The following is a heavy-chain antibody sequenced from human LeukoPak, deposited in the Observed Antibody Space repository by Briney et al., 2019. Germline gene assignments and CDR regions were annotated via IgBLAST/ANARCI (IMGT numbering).Heavy chain of an antibody. V-gene: IGHV1-18*01. Sequence: ASVKVPCKASGYIFTSYGITWVRQAPGQGLEWMGRITTFNDRTVLAEKFRARITMTTDTTTAYMTLRKLRSDDTAVYYCARSGSSSWSSLLDYWGQGSLVIVS. CDR1: GYIFTSYG. CDR2: ITTFNDRT. D-gene: IGHD6-13*01. J-gene: IGHJ4*02. CDR3: ARSGSSSWSSLLDY.